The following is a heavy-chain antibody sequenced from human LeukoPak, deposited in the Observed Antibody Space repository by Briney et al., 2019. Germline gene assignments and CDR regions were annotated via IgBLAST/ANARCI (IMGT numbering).Heavy chain of an antibody. CDR3: AKEEVDRPFDY. V-gene: IGHV1-69*05. J-gene: IGHJ4*02. CDR1: GGTFSSYA. Sequence: ASVKVSCKASGGTFSSYAISWVRQAPGQGLEWMGGIIPIFGTANYAQKFQGRVTITTDESTSTAYMELSSLRSEDTAVYYCAKEEVDRPFDYWGQGTLVTVSS. CDR2: IIPIFGTA.